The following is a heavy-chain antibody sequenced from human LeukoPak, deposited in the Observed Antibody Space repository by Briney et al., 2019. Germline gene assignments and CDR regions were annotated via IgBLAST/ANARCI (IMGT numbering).Heavy chain of an antibody. V-gene: IGHV3-7*01. D-gene: IGHD6-19*01. Sequence: GGSLRLSCAASGLTFRSYWMTWVRQAPGKGLEWVANIKQDGSEKYYVDSVKGRFTISRDNSKNTLYLQMNSLRAEDTAVYYCAKDSHPTAVAGPGGYYGMDVWGQGTTVTVSS. CDR3: AKDSHPTAVAGPGGYYGMDV. CDR2: IKQDGSEK. CDR1: GLTFRSYW. J-gene: IGHJ6*02.